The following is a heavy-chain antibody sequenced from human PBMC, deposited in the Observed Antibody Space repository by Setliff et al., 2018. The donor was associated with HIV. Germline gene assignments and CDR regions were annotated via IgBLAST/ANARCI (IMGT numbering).Heavy chain of an antibody. D-gene: IGHD1-26*01. CDR2: VDPSGGST. CDR1: GYIFTSYY. CDR3: ATDNREGVGTPYYFDY. V-gene: IGHV1-46*01. J-gene: IGHJ4*02. Sequence: GASVKVSCKASGYIFTSYYMHWLRQVPGQGLEWMGIVDPSGGSTHYAQKFEGRVTMTQDTSTDTAYMELTSLRSDDTAMYYCATDNREGVGTPYYFDYWGQGTQVTVSS.